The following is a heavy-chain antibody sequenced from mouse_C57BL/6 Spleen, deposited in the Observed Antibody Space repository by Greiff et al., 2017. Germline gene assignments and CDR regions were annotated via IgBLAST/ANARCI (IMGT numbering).Heavy chain of an antibody. CDR2: IDPANGNT. CDR1: GFTIKNTY. D-gene: IGHD1-1*01. J-gene: IGHJ3*01. V-gene: IGHV14-3*01. CDR3: ARGADYYGSSSAWFAY. Sequence: EVQLQQSVAELVRPGASVKLSCTASGFTIKNTYMHWVKQRPEQGLEWIGRIDPANGNTKYAPKFQGKATITADTSSNTAYLQLSSLTSEDTAIYYCARGADYYGSSSAWFAYWGQGTLVTVSA.